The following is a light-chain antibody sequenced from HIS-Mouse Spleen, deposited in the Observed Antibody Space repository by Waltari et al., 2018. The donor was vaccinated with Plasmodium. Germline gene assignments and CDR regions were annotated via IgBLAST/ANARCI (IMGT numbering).Light chain of an antibody. V-gene: IGKV1-5*03. CDR1: QSISSW. Sequence: DIQMTQSPSTLSPSVGDRVTITCRASQSISSWLAWYQQRPGKAPKLLNYKASSLESGVPSRFSGSGSGTEFTLTISSLQPDDFATYYCQQYNSYSWTFGQGTKVEIK. J-gene: IGKJ1*01. CDR2: KAS. CDR3: QQYNSYSWT.